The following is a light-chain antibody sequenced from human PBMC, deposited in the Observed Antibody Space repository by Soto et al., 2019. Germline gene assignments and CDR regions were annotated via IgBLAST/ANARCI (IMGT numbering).Light chain of an antibody. CDR1: QSVSSY. CDR3: QQRSNWPGT. J-gene: IGKJ1*01. Sequence: EIVLTQSPATLSLSPGERATLSCRASQSVSSYLAWYQQKPGQAPRLLIYDASNRATGISARFSGSGSGTDVTLTISSLEPEDFAVYYCQQRSNWPGTFGKGTKVEIQ. V-gene: IGKV3-11*01. CDR2: DAS.